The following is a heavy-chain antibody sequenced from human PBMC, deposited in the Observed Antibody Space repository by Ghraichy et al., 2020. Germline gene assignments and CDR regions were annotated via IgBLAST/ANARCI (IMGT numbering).Heavy chain of an antibody. D-gene: IGHD3-10*01. CDR2: ISGSGGST. CDR3: AKRGNFIENFFDV. J-gene: IGHJ2*01. V-gene: IGHV3-23*01. CDR1: GFSFHNYG. Sequence: GGSLRLSCTASGFSFHNYGMSWVRQAPGKPLEWVSSISGSGGSTFDADSVKGRFTISRDNSKNTLYLQMNSLRDEDTAVYFCAKRGNFIENFFDVWGRGTRVTVSS.